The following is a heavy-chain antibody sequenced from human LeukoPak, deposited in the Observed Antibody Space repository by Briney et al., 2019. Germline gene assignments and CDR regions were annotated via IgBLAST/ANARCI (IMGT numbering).Heavy chain of an antibody. Sequence: GGSLRLSCAASGFTFSSYWMSWVRQAPGKGLEWVALIWFDGSNIYYADSVKGRFTISRDNSKNTLYLQMNSLRAEDTAMYYCARDDWDNYGFFDYWGQGTLVTVSS. J-gene: IGHJ4*02. D-gene: IGHD5-18*01. CDR2: IWFDGSNI. CDR3: ARDDWDNYGFFDY. V-gene: IGHV3-33*08. CDR1: GFTFSSYW.